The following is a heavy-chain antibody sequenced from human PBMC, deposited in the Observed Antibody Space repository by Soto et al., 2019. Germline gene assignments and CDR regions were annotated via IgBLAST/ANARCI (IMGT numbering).Heavy chain of an antibody. CDR3: ARDHGFLGMDV. J-gene: IGHJ6*02. V-gene: IGHV4-59*01. D-gene: IGHD3-10*01. CDR1: GDSISEYY. CDR2: IYYSGST. Sequence: QVQLQESGPGLVKPSETLSHTCNVSGDSISEYYWSWIRQPPGKGLEWIGYIYYSGSTKYNPSLKSRVTISVDTSKNQFSLKLSSVTAADTAVYYCARDHGFLGMDVWGQGTTVTVSS.